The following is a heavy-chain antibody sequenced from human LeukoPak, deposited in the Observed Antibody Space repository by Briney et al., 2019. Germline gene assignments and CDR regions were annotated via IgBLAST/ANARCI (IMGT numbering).Heavy chain of an antibody. J-gene: IGHJ6*02. D-gene: IGHD5-18*01. CDR3: ARGNGGYSYGFYYYYYGMDV. Sequence: ASVKVSCKASGYTFTSYYMHWVRQAPGQGLEWMGIINPSGGSTSYAQKFQGRVTMTRDTSTSTVYMELCSLRSEDTAVYYCARGNGGYSYGFYYYYYGMDVWGQGTTVTVSS. V-gene: IGHV1-46*01. CDR2: INPSGGST. CDR1: GYTFTSYY.